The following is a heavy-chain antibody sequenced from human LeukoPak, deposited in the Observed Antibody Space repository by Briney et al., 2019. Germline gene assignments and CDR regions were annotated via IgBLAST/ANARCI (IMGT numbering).Heavy chain of an antibody. CDR3: ARGGDYGDVYPFDY. CDR1: GFTVSSNY. V-gene: IGHV3-66*01. J-gene: IGHJ4*02. Sequence: GGSLRLSCAASGFTVSSNYMSWVRQAPGKGLEWVSVIYSGGSTYYADSVKGRFTISRDNAKNSLYLQMNSLRAEDTAVYYCARGGDYGDVYPFDYWGQGTLVTVSS. D-gene: IGHD4-17*01. CDR2: IYSGGST.